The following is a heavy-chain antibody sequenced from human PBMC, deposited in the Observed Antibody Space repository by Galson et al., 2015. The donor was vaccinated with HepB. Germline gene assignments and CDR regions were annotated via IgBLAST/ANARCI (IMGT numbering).Heavy chain of an antibody. CDR3: ARGYCSGGSCYAGHH. CDR2: IRNRGRSYTT. J-gene: IGHJ5*02. CDR1: GFSFSSYS. D-gene: IGHD2-15*01. V-gene: IGHV3-72*01. Sequence: SLRLSCAASGFSFSSYSMNWVRQAPGKGLEWVGRIRNRGRSYTTEYAASVRGRFTISRDDSENSLSLQMNSLKTEDTAVYYCARGYCSGGSCYAGHHWGQGTLVTISS.